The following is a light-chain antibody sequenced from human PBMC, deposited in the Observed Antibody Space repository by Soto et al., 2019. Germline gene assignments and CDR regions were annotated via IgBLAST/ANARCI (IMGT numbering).Light chain of an antibody. CDR1: QSISGTF. J-gene: IGKJ5*01. CDR3: QQRSNWPPIT. V-gene: IGKV3-11*01. Sequence: VLTQSPDTLSLPPGERATLSCRAGQSISGTFLNWYQQKPGQAPRLLIYDASNRATGIPARFSGSGSGTNFTLTISSLEPEDFAVYYCQQRSNWPPITFGQGTRLEIK. CDR2: DAS.